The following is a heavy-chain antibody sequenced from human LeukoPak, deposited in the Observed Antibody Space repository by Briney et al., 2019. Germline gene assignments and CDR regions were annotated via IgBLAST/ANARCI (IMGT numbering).Heavy chain of an antibody. CDR1: GFTFSSYA. Sequence: PGGSLRLSCAASGFTFSSYAMSWVRQAPGKGLGWVSAISGSGGSTYYADSVKGRFTISRDNSKNTLYLQMNSLRAEDTAVYYCVAPLSDWDYFDYWGQGTLVTVSS. D-gene: IGHD3-9*01. J-gene: IGHJ4*02. CDR3: VAPLSDWDYFDY. CDR2: ISGSGGST. V-gene: IGHV3-23*01.